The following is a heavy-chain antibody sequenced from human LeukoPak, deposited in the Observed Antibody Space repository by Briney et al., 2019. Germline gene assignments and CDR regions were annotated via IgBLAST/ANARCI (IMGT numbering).Heavy chain of an antibody. D-gene: IGHD6-6*01. CDR1: GGSISSSSYY. CDR3: AIGGDSSSSSIDY. Sequence: PSETLSLTCTVSGGSISSSSYYWGWIRQPPGKGLEGIGSIYYSGSTYYNPSLKSRVTISVDTSKNQFSLKLSSVTAADTAVYYCAIGGDSSSSSIDYWGQGTLVTVSS. J-gene: IGHJ4*02. V-gene: IGHV4-39*01. CDR2: IYYSGST.